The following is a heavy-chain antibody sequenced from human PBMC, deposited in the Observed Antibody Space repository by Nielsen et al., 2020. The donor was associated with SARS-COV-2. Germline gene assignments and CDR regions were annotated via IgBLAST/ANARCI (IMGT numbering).Heavy chain of an antibody. Sequence: SETLSLTCAVYGGSFSGYYWSWIRQPPGKGLEWIGEINHSGSTNYNPSLKSRVTISVDTSKNQFSLKLSSVTAADTAVYYCARASHGYRPLYYYYYMDVWGKGTTVTVSS. D-gene: IGHD3-16*02. CDR1: GGSFSGYY. CDR2: INHSGST. V-gene: IGHV4-34*01. CDR3: ARASHGYRPLYYYYYMDV. J-gene: IGHJ6*03.